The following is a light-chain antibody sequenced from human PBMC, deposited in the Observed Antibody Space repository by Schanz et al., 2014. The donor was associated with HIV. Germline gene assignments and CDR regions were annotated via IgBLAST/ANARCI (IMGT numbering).Light chain of an antibody. CDR1: QIISKS. V-gene: IGKV1-27*01. CDR2: GAS. CDR3: QKYNSAPLT. Sequence: DIHVTQSPSSLSASVGETITITCRASQIISKSLNWYQQKPGKAPNLLIHGASTLQTGVPVRFSGSGSGKDFTLTISSLQPEDVATYYCQKYNSAPLTFGGGTKVEIK. J-gene: IGKJ4*01.